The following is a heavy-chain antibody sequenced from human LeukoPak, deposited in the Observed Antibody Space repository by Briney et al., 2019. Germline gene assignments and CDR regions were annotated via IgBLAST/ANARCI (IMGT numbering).Heavy chain of an antibody. CDR2: IYYSGST. CDR1: GGSISSSSYY. CDR3: ARAAYGDFSFDY. Sequence: SETLSLTCTVFGGSISSSSYYWGWIRQPPGKGLEWIGSIYYSGSTYYNPSLKSRVTISVDTSKNQFSLKLSSVTAADMAVYYCARAAYGDFSFDYWGQGTLVTVSS. V-gene: IGHV4-39*01. J-gene: IGHJ4*02. D-gene: IGHD4-17*01.